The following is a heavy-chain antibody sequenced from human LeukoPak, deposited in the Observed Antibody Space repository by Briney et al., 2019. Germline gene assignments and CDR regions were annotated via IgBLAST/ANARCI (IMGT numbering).Heavy chain of an antibody. CDR1: GFTLTTYW. Sequence: GGSLRLSCTASGFTLTTYWLTWVRQAPGKGLEWVANIKPDGNEKYYVDSVKGRFTISRDNAENSLYLQMNSLRAEDTAIYYCATTSRTVTGLDYWGPGTLVTVSS. D-gene: IGHD4-17*01. V-gene: IGHV3-7*01. CDR2: IKPDGNEK. CDR3: ATTSRTVTGLDY. J-gene: IGHJ4*02.